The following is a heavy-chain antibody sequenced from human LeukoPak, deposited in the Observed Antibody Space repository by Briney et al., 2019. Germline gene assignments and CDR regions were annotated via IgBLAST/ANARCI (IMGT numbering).Heavy chain of an antibody. CDR1: GFTFSSYG. V-gene: IGHV3-30*02. D-gene: IGHD5-18*01. CDR3: AKDQGVWDTAMVHYYYYGMDV. Sequence: GGSLRLSCAASGFTFSSYGMHWVRQAPGKGLEWVAFIRYDGSNKYYADSVKGRFTISRDNSKNTLYLQMNSLRAEDTAVYYCAKDQGVWDTAMVHYYYYGMDVWGQGTTVTVSS. J-gene: IGHJ6*02. CDR2: IRYDGSNK.